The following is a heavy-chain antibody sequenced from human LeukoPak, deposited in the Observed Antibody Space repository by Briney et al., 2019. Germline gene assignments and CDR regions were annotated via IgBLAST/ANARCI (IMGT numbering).Heavy chain of an antibody. CDR2: IIPIFGTA. CDR1: GGTFSSYA. J-gene: IGHJ6*03. CDR3: AGVASSYYYYMDV. V-gene: IGHV1-69*06. Sequence: GSSVKVSCKASGGTFSSYAISWVRQAPGQGLEWMGGIIPIFGTANYAQKFQGRVTITADKSTSTAYMELSSLRSEDTAAYYCAGVASSYYYYMDVWGKGTTVTISS.